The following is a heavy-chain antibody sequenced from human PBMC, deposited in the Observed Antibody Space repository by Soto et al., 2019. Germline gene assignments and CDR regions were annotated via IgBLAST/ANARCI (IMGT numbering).Heavy chain of an antibody. J-gene: IGHJ3*02. CDR1: GYTLTELS. CDR3: ATVELDIWKSPRAFDI. Sequence: ASVKVSCKVSGYTLTELSMHWVRQAPVKGLEWMGGFDPEDGETIYAQKFQGRVTMTEDTSTDTAYMELSSLRSEDTAVYYCATVELDIWKSPRAFDIWGQGTMVTVSS. CDR2: FDPEDGET. D-gene: IGHD5-12*01. V-gene: IGHV1-24*01.